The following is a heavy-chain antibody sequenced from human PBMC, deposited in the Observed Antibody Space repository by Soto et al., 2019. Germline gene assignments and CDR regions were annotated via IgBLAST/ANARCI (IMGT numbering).Heavy chain of an antibody. CDR2: IYYSGST. CDR1: GGSISSGDYY. Sequence: PSETLSLTCTVSGGSISSGDYYWSWIRQPPGKGLEWIGYIYYSGSTYYNPSLKSRVTISVDTSKNQFSLKLSSVTAADTAVYYCAREVTMGRYFDWLTSYGMDVWGQGTTVTV. V-gene: IGHV4-30-4*01. J-gene: IGHJ6*02. D-gene: IGHD3-9*01. CDR3: AREVTMGRYFDWLTSYGMDV.